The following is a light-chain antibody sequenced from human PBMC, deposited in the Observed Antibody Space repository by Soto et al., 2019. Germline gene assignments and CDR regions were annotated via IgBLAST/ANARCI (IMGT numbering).Light chain of an antibody. CDR2: LNSDGSH. J-gene: IGLJ3*02. V-gene: IGLV4-69*01. CDR3: QTWVTGIQV. CDR1: SGHSSYA. Sequence: QAVVTQSPSASASLGASVKYTCTLSSGHSSYAIAWHQQQPEKGPRYLMKLNSDGSHSKGDGIPDRFSGSSSGAERYLTISSLQSEDEADYYCQTWVTGIQVFGGGTKLTVL.